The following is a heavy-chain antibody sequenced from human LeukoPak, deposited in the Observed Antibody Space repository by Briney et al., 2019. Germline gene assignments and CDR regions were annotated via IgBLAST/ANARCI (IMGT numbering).Heavy chain of an antibody. D-gene: IGHD5-12*01. J-gene: IGHJ4*02. CDR1: GFIFSSYA. Sequence: GGSLRLSCAASGFIFSSYAMNWVRQAPGKGLEWVSGISGSRGYTYYADSVKGRFTISRDNSKNTLYLQMNSLRAEDTAVYYCAKDPTGDIGFDYWGQGTLVTVSS. CDR3: AKDPTGDIGFDY. CDR2: ISGSRGYT. V-gene: IGHV3-23*01.